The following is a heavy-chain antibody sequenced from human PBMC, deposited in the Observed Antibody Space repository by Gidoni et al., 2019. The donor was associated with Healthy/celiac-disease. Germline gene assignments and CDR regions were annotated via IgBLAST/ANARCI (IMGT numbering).Heavy chain of an antibody. J-gene: IGHJ6*03. CDR3: AEGAVAGKDYYYYMDV. Sequence: QVQLVQSGAEVKKPGSSVKVSCKASGGPFSSYAISWVRQAPGQGLEWMGGIIPIFGTANYAQKFQGRVTITADESTSTAYMELSSLRSEDTAVYYCAEGAVAGKDYYYYMDVWGKGTTVTVSS. D-gene: IGHD6-19*01. V-gene: IGHV1-69*01. CDR2: IIPIFGTA. CDR1: GGPFSSYA.